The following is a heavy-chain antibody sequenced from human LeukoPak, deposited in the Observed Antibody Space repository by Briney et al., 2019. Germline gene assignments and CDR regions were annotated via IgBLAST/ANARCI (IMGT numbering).Heavy chain of an antibody. D-gene: IGHD6-6*01. V-gene: IGHV3-23*01. J-gene: IGHJ4*02. CDR2: IGGSSGST. Sequence: GGSLRLSCAASGFTFSSYAMRWVRQAPGKGLEWVSSIGGSSGSTYYADSVKGRFTISRDTSKNTLSLQMNSLRAEDTAVYYCASLSLGHYWGQGTLVTVSS. CDR1: GFTFSSYA. CDR3: ASLSLGHY.